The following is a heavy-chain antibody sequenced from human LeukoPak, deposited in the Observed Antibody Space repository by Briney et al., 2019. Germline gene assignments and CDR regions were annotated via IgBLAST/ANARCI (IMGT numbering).Heavy chain of an antibody. CDR3: VREYFVVVVEKYYYGMDV. J-gene: IGHJ6*02. V-gene: IGHV3-33*01. Sequence: PGRSLRLSCAASGFTFSSYGMHWVHQAPGKGLEWVAVIWYDGSNKYYADSVKGRFTISRDNSKNTLYLQMNSLRAEDTAVYYCVREYFVVVVEKYYYGMDVWGQGTTVTVSS. D-gene: IGHD2-15*01. CDR1: GFTFSSYG. CDR2: IWYDGSNK.